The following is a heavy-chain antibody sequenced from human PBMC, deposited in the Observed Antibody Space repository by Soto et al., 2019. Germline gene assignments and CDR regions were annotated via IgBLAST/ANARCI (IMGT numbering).Heavy chain of an antibody. CDR3: ARGPRCRGTSCPNWFDP. Sequence: QVQLVQSGAEVKKPGASVKVSCKASGYTFATYDINWVRQAPGQGLEWMGWMNPNSGSAGYALKFQGRVTMTRTTSIITAFMELSSLRSEDTAVYYCARGPRCRGTSCPNWFDPWGQGTLVTVSS. D-gene: IGHD2-2*01. CDR2: MNPNSGSA. J-gene: IGHJ5*02. CDR1: GYTFATYD. V-gene: IGHV1-8*01.